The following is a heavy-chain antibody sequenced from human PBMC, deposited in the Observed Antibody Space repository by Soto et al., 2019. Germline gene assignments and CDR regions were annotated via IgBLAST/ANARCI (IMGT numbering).Heavy chain of an antibody. D-gene: IGHD6-13*01. Sequence: ASVKVSCKASGYDFTAYDINWVRQASGQGLGWMGWMNPINGATGSARRFQGRVSMTRNTATGTAYLELTSLRSDDSAVYYCGRGPSPRAPAGGTPYYYAMDVWGQGTTVTVSS. V-gene: IGHV1-8*02. CDR2: MNPINGAT. CDR3: GRGPSPRAPAGGTPYYYAMDV. J-gene: IGHJ6*02. CDR1: GYDFTAYD.